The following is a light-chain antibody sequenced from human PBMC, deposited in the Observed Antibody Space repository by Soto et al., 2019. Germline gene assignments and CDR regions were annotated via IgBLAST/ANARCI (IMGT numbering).Light chain of an antibody. CDR1: QNINNY. V-gene: IGKV1-39*01. CDR2: TAS. CDR3: QQSYSTPYT. J-gene: IGKJ2*01. Sequence: DIQMTQSPTSLSASVGDRVTITCRASQNINNYLNWYQQKPGQAPKLLIYTASSLQSGVPSRFSGSASGTDFPVTISSLQPEDSATYYCQQSYSTPYTFGQGTKVEIK.